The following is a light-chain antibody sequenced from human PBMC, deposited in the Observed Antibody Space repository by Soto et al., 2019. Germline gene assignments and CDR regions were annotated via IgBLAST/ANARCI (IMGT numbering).Light chain of an antibody. CDR1: QRIANNF. V-gene: IGKV3-20*01. CDR3: QQYGRSPFT. Sequence: EVVLTQSPVTLSLSPGERATLSCRASQRIANNFLAWFQQKPGQPPTLLIYGASTRASGIPDRFSGSGSGTGFALTISRLEPGDFAVYYCQQYGRSPFTFGQGTKLQIK. J-gene: IGKJ2*01. CDR2: GAS.